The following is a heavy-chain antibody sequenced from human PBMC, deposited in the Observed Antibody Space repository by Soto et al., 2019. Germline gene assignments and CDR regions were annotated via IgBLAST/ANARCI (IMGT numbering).Heavy chain of an antibody. CDR2: ISSSSSYT. J-gene: IGHJ6*02. V-gene: IGHV3-11*05. Sequence: GGSLRLSWAASGCPFSSCAMGWIRQATGKGLEWVSYISSSSSYTNYADSVKGRFTISRDNAKNSLYLQMNSLRAEDTAVYYCARAGFTVAGTNGMDVWGQGTTVTVSS. D-gene: IGHD6-19*01. CDR3: ARAGFTVAGTNGMDV. CDR1: GCPFSSCA.